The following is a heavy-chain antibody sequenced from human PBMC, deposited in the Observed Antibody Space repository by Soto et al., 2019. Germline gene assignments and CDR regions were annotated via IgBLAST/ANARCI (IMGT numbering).Heavy chain of an antibody. CDR2: INHSGST. D-gene: IGHD6-19*01. CDR1: GGSFSGYY. J-gene: IGHJ4*02. V-gene: IGHV4-34*01. CDR3: ARGLRGGSSGWFDY. Sequence: SETLSLTCAVYGGSFSGYYWSWIRQPPGKGLEWIGEINHSGSTNYNPSLKSRVTISVDTSKNQFSLKLSSVTAADTAVYYCARGLRGGSSGWFDYWGQGTLVTVSS.